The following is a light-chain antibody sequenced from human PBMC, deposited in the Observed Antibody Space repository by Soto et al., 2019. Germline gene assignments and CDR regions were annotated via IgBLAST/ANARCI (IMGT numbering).Light chain of an antibody. CDR1: PRVSST. J-gene: IGKJ5*01. V-gene: IGKV3-15*01. CDR3: CQYGRSTPIT. Sequence: IVIIQPPPTRSGSVDESVTLSCRARPRVSSTLAWYPQKPGQAPRLLIFGASTRATGVPDRLCRTGCGTEFSHTIISWKSADSVAYYWCQYGRSTPITFGQGTRLEIK. CDR2: GAS.